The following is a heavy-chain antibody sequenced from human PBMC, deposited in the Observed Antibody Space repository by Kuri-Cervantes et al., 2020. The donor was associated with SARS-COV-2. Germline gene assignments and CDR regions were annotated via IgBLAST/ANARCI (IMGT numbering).Heavy chain of an antibody. V-gene: IGHV3-33*01. CDR3: TTDRSGYSYYYYGMDV. J-gene: IGHJ6*02. CDR1: GFTFSNYG. Sequence: GESLKISCAASGFTFSNYGMQWVRQAPGKGLEWVAVMWDDGRNKYYADSVKGRFTISRDNSKNTLYLQMNSLKTEDTAVYYCTTDRSGYSYYYYGMDVWGQGTTVTVAS. D-gene: IGHD5-12*01. CDR2: MWDDGRNK.